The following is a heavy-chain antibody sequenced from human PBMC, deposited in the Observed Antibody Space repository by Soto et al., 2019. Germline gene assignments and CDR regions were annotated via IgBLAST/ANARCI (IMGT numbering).Heavy chain of an antibody. CDR1: GFTFSSYA. V-gene: IGHV3-21*01. CDR2: ISSRGTYI. CDR3: ARVRMYYSSSQAAYYLDY. D-gene: IGHD6-13*01. Sequence: GSLRLSCAASGFTFSSYAMNWVRQSPGKGLEWVSSISSRGTYIYYAGSLKGRFTISRDNAKNSEDLQMNSLRADDTAVYYCARVRMYYSSSQAAYYLDYWGQGVMVTVSS. J-gene: IGHJ4*02.